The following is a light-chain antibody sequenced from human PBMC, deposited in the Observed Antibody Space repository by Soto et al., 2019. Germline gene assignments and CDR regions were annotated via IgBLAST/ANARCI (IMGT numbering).Light chain of an antibody. J-gene: IGKJ1*01. CDR3: QQFSSYPLT. Sequence: EIVLTQSPATLSFSPGEGATLSCRASQSVSSNYLAWYQQKPGQAPRLLIYGASSRATGVPERFSGSGSGTDFALTISRLEPEDFAVYYCQQFSSYPLTFGQGTKVDIK. V-gene: IGKV3-20*01. CDR1: QSVSSNY. CDR2: GAS.